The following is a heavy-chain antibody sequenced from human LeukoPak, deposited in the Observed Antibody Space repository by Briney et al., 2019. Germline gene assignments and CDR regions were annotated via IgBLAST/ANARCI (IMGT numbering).Heavy chain of an antibody. V-gene: IGHV4-34*01. J-gene: IGHJ6*02. CDR2: INHSGST. D-gene: IGHD3-22*01. CDR3: ARALYYYDSSGYYIPLYGMDV. CDR1: GGSFSGYY. Sequence: SETLSLTCAVYGGSFSGYYWSWIRQPPGKGLEWIGEINHSGSTNYNPSLKSRVTISVDTSKNQFSLKLSSVTAADTAVYYRARALYYYDSSGYYIPLYGMDVWGQGTTVTASS.